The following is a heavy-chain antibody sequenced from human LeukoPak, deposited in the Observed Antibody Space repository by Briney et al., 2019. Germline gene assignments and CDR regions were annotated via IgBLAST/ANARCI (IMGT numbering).Heavy chain of an antibody. J-gene: IGHJ4*02. V-gene: IGHV1-24*01. CDR3: ARAGGSGGY. CDR1: GYTLTELS. D-gene: IGHD3-10*01. CDR2: FDPEDGET. Sequence: ASVKVSCKVSGYTLTELSMHWVRQAPGKGLEWMGGFDPEDGETIYAQKFQGRVTITRDTSASTAYMELSSLRSEDTAVYYCARAGGSGGYWGQGTLVTVSS.